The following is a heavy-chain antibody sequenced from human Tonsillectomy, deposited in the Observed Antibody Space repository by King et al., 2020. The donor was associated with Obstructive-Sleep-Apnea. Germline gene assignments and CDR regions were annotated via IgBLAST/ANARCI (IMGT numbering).Heavy chain of an antibody. Sequence: VQLVESGGGLVKPGESLRLSCAASGLTFANAWRSWVRKTSGKGLEWVGRIKRKVDGGRTDYAAPGTGRVAISMYDLRNTLYLQMNSLMIDDSAVYYCTTDPGDYPDYWGQGTLVTVSS. CDR1: GLTFANAW. CDR2: IKRKVDGGRT. J-gene: IGHJ4*02. V-gene: IGHV3-15*01. CDR3: TTDPGDYPDY. D-gene: IGHD4-17*01.